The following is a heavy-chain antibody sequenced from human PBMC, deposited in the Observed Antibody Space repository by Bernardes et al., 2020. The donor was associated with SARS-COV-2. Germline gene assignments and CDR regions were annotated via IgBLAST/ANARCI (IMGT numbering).Heavy chain of an antibody. Sequence: GGSLRLSCAASGFTFDDYAMHWVRQTPGKGLEWVSGITCNSADICYTDSVKGRFTISRDNAKNSLYLQMNSLRPEDTALYYCAKGHMVRGHTIGKFDYWGQGTLVTVSS. V-gene: IGHV3-9*01. D-gene: IGHD3-10*01. CDR1: GFTFDDYA. CDR3: AKGHMVRGHTIGKFDY. J-gene: IGHJ4*02. CDR2: ITCNSADI.